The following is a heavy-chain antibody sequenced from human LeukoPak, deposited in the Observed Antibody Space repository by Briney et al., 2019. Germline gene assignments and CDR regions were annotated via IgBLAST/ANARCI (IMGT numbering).Heavy chain of an antibody. D-gene: IGHD3-10*01. J-gene: IGHJ4*02. V-gene: IGHV4-34*01. CDR3: ARANGSGSYSARGDLIDY. CDR1: GGSFSGYY. CDR2: INHSGST. Sequence: SETLSLTCAVYGGSFSGYYWSWIRQPPGKGLEWIGEINHSGSTNYNPSLKSRVTISVDTSRNQFSLKLSSVTAADTAVYYCARANGSGSYSARGDLIDYWGQGTLVTVSS.